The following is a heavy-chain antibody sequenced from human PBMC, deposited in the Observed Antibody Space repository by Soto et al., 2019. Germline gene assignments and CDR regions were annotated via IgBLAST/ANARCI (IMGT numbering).Heavy chain of an antibody. D-gene: IGHD3-3*01. V-gene: IGHV3-49*04. J-gene: IGHJ6*02. CDR2: IRSKAYGGTT. CDR1: GFTFGDYA. CDR3: TRDDFWSGYYYGKDV. Sequence: PGGSLRLSCTASGFTFGDYAMSWVRQAPGKGLEWVGFIRSKAYGGTTEYAASVKGRFTISRDDSKSIAYLQMNSLKTEDTAVYYCTRDDFWSGYYYGKDVWGQGTTVPVSS.